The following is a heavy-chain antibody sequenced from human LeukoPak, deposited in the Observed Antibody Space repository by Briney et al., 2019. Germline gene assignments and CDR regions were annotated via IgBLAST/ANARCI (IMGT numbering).Heavy chain of an antibody. D-gene: IGHD3-10*01. Sequence: GGTLRLSCAASGFTVSSNYMSWVRQAPGKGLEWVSVIYSGGSTYYADSVKGRFTISRHNSKNTLYLQMNSLRAEDTAVYYCARHRARYYGSGDYGMDVWGQGTTVTVSS. J-gene: IGHJ6*02. CDR2: IYSGGST. CDR3: ARHRARYYGSGDYGMDV. V-gene: IGHV3-53*04. CDR1: GFTVSSNY.